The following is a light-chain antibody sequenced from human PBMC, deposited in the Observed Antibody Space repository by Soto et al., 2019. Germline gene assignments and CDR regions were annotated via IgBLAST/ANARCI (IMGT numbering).Light chain of an antibody. CDR3: SSYAGSNNLGV. CDR2: EVS. V-gene: IGLV2-8*01. CDR1: SSEVGGYNY. J-gene: IGLJ1*01. Sequence: QSALTQPPSASGSPAQSVTISCTGTSSEVGGYNYVSWYQQHPGKAPKLMIYEVSKRPSGVPDRFSGSKSGNTASLTVSGLQAEDEADYYCSSYAGSNNLGVFGTGTKVTVL.